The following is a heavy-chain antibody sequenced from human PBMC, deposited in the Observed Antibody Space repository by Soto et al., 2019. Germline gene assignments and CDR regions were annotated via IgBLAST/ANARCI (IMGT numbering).Heavy chain of an antibody. J-gene: IGHJ6*03. Sequence: QVQLQQWGAGLVKPSETLSLTCAVYGGSFSGYQWTWIRRTPGKGLEWIGEINDSGNINYNPSLKSRVTILVDTAKKQISLRLSSVTAADTAVYYCARGLILWFGELSRRGGYYYYMDVWGKGTSVTVSS. CDR2: INDSGNI. CDR3: ARGLILWFGELSRRGGYYYYMDV. D-gene: IGHD3-10*01. V-gene: IGHV4-34*01. CDR1: GGSFSGYQ.